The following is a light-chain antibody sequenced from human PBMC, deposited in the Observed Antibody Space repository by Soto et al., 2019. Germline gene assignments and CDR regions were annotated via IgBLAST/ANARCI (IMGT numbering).Light chain of an antibody. CDR2: EVS. CDR3: SSYTSNNTQV. J-gene: IGLJ1*01. V-gene: IGLV2-14*01. Sequence: QSALTQPASVSGSPGQSITISCTGTSSDVGGYKYVSWYQQHPGKAPKPMIFEVSNRPSGVSNRFSGSKSGNTASLTISGLQAEDEADYYCSSYTSNNTQVFGTGTKVTVL. CDR1: SSDVGGYKY.